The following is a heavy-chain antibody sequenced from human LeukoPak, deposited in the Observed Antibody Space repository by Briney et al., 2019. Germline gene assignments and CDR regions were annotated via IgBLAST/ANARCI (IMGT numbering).Heavy chain of an antibody. CDR1: GGSVSNYY. Sequence: SETLSLTCTVSGGSVSNYYWSWIRQSPGKGLEWIGYIYYTETSYNPSLKSRVTISADTSKNQFSLKLYSVTAADTAVYYCARDQVLRSYDFWSGYPGFDYWGQGTLVTVSS. CDR3: ARDQVLRSYDFWSGYPGFDY. D-gene: IGHD3-3*01. J-gene: IGHJ4*02. V-gene: IGHV4-59*02. CDR2: IYYTET.